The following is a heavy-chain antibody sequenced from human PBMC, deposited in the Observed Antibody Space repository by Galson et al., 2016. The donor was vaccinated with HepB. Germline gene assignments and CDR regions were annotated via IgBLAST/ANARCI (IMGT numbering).Heavy chain of an antibody. CDR2: ISGDGGST. V-gene: IGHV3-23*01. Sequence: SLRLSCAASGFAFGRYAMSWVRQAPGKGLEWVSAISGDGGSTYYAGSVQGRFTSSRDRSTNTMYLQMNSRRTDDTAVYYCARFTQEWLDRGYYFDYWGQGTLVTVSS. CDR1: GFAFGRYA. J-gene: IGHJ4*02. CDR3: ARFTQEWLDRGYYFDY. D-gene: IGHD6-19*01.